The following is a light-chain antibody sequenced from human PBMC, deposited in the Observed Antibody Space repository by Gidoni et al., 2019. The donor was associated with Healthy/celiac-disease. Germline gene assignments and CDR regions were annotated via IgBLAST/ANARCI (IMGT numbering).Light chain of an antibody. CDR2: DAS. Sequence: IVLTQSPATLSLSPGERATLSGRASQSVSSYLAWYQQKPGQAPRLLIYDASNRATGIPARFSGSGSETDFTLTISSLEPEDFAVYYCQQRSNWPRWTFAQGTKVEIK. CDR1: QSVSSY. V-gene: IGKV3-11*01. CDR3: QQRSNWPRWT. J-gene: IGKJ1*01.